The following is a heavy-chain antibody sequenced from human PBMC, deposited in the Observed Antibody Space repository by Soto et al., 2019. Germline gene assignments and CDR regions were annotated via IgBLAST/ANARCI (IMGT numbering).Heavy chain of an antibody. V-gene: IGHV1-69*13. CDR1: GGTFSSYA. J-gene: IGHJ4*02. Sequence: ASVKVSCKASGGTFSSYAISWVRQAPGQGLEWMGGIIPIFGTANYAQKFQGRVTITADESTSTAYMELSGLRSEDTAVYYCARALVNCGGDCYPYYFDYWGQGTLVTVSS. D-gene: IGHD2-21*02. CDR2: IIPIFGTA. CDR3: ARALVNCGGDCYPYYFDY.